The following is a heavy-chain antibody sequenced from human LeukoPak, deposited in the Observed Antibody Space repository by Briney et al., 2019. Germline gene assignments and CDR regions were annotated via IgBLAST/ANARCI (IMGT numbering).Heavy chain of an antibody. CDR2: ISGSGVHT. CDR3: ARLFDYGDYRAEPY. Sequence: PGGSLRLSCAASGFIFNNYVMNWVRQAPGKGLEWVSSISGSGVHTYYADSVKGRFTISRDNSKNSLYLQMNSLRAEDTAVYYCARLFDYGDYRAEPYWGQGTLVTVSS. J-gene: IGHJ4*02. CDR1: GFIFNNYV. D-gene: IGHD4-17*01. V-gene: IGHV3-23*01.